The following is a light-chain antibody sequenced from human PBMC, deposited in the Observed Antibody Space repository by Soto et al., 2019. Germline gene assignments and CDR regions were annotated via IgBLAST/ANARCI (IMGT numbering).Light chain of an antibody. CDR3: EQYNNCRPWT. CDR1: QTVSSN. CDR2: GAS. J-gene: IGKJ1*01. Sequence: EIVMTQSPATLSVSPGDRATVSCRASQTVSSNLPWYQQRPGQAPRLLMYGASTRATGIPARFSGSGSGTEFTLTISSLQSEDFAVYYGEQYNNCRPWTFGKGIEVDI. V-gene: IGKV3-15*01.